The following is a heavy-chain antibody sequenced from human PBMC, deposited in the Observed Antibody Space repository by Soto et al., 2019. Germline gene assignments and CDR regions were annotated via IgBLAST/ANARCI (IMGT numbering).Heavy chain of an antibody. CDR2: IYYSGST. Sequence: SETLSLTCTVSGGSISGGGYYWSWIRQHPGKGLEWIGYIYYSGSTYYNPSLKSRVTISVDTSKNQFSLKLSSVTAADTAVYYCARESGSVGYDFWSGYSLNWFDPWGQGTLVTVSS. CDR3: ARESGSVGYDFWSGYSLNWFDP. CDR1: GGSISGGGYY. V-gene: IGHV4-31*03. D-gene: IGHD3-3*01. J-gene: IGHJ5*02.